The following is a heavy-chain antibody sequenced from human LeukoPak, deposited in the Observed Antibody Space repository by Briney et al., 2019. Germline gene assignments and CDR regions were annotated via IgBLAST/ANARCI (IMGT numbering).Heavy chain of an antibody. V-gene: IGHV3-23*01. Sequence: GGSLRLSCAASGFTFSSYAMSWVRQAPGKGLEWVSIISGSGGSTYYVDSVKGRYTISRDNSKNTLYLQMNSLRAEDTAVYYCAKLHYDILTGYFPDAFDIWGQGTMVTVSS. J-gene: IGHJ3*02. CDR3: AKLHYDILTGYFPDAFDI. CDR2: ISGSGGST. CDR1: GFTFSSYA. D-gene: IGHD3-9*01.